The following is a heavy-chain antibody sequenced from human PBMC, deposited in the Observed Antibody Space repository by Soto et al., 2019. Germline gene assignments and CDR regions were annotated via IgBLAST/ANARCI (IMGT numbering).Heavy chain of an antibody. V-gene: IGHV3-7*04. CDR3: ARETWWRIDY. J-gene: IGHJ4*02. CDR1: GLPFSSQF. D-gene: IGHD2-15*01. CDR2: INPDGSNE. Sequence: EVQLVESGGGLVQPGGSLRLSCAASGLPFSSQFMSWIRQAPGRGLEWVAKINPDGSNEHYVDPVKGRFTVSRDNTKNSLFLQMNGLRVEDTAVYYCARETWWRIDYWGQGNLVTVSS.